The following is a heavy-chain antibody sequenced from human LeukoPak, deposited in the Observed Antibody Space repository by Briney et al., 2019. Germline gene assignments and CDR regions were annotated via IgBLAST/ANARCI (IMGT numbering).Heavy chain of an antibody. Sequence: ASVKVSCKASGGTFSDYVISWVRQATGQGLEWMGWMNPNSGNTGYAQKFQGRVTMTRNTSISTAYMELSSLRSEDTAVYYCARGTITGDYWGQGTLVTVSS. CDR1: GGTFSDYV. V-gene: IGHV1-8*01. CDR3: ARGTITGDY. CDR2: MNPNSGNT. D-gene: IGHD1-1*01. J-gene: IGHJ4*02.